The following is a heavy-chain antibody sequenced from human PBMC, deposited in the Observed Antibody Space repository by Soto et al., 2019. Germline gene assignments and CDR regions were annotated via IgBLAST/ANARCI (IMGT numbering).Heavy chain of an antibody. D-gene: IGHD3-22*01. CDR1: GFTFSSYG. J-gene: IGHJ4*02. CDR3: AIELVSDTSGWSFDY. V-gene: IGHV3-30*03. CDR2: ISYDGSNK. Sequence: QVQLVESGGGVVQPGRSLRLSCAASGFTFSSYGMHWVRQAPGKGLEWVAVISYDGSNKYYADSLKGRFTISRDNSKNTLYLQMNSLRAEDTAVYYCAIELVSDTSGWSFDYWGQGGLGTVSS.